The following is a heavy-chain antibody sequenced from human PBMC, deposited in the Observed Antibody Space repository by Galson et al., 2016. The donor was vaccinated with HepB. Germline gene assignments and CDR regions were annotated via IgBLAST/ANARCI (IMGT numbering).Heavy chain of an antibody. CDR3: VRGLVVPAASNYAMDV. CDR2: IKLDGSEK. V-gene: IGHV3-7*01. J-gene: IGHJ6*02. CDR1: GFTFSSYW. Sequence: SLRLSCAASGFTFSSYWMSWVRQAPGKGLEWVANIKLDGSEKYYVDSVKGRFIVSRDNAKKSLYLQMNSLRAEDTAVYYCVRGLVVPAASNYAMDVWGQGTTVTVSS. D-gene: IGHD2-2*01.